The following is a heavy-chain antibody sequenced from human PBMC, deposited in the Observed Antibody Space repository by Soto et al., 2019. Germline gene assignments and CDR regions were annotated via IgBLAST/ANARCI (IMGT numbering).Heavy chain of an antibody. CDR1: GGSINSITSY. V-gene: IGHV4-39*01. J-gene: IGHJ5*02. CDR2: IYFIGSS. Sequence: PSETLSLTCSVSGGSINSITSYWGWIRQSPGKGPEWIGSIYFIGSSYSNPSLKSRVTISVDTSNNQFSLKLNSVTAADTAVYFCARPDDKYGSSAWGQGTL. CDR3: ARPDDKYGSSA. D-gene: IGHD3-10*01.